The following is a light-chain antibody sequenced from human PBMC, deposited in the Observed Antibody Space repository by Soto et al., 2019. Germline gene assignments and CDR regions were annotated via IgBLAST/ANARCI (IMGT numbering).Light chain of an antibody. J-gene: IGKJ1*01. CDR3: QQYGRSLWT. CDR2: ATS. Sequence: EIVLTQSPGTLSLSPGERASLSCRASQSVSSTYLAWYQQKPGQAPRLLIYATSTRATGIQDRFSGSGSGTDFTLTISRLEPEDFAVYYCQQYGRSLWTFGQGTKVEIK. V-gene: IGKV3-20*01. CDR1: QSVSSTY.